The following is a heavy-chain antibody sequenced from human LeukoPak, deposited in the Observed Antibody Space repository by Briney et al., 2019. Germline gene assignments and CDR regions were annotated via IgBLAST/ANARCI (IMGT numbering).Heavy chain of an antibody. CDR3: AKDGERGSYSYFDY. J-gene: IGHJ4*02. V-gene: IGHV3-23*01. Sequence: GGSLRLSCAASGFTFSSYAMSWVRQAPGKGLEWVSAISGSTGSTYYADSVKGRFTISRDNSKNPLYLQMKSLRAEDTAVYYCAKDGERGSYSYFDYWGQGTLVTVSS. D-gene: IGHD1-26*01. CDR2: ISGSTGST. CDR1: GFTFSSYA.